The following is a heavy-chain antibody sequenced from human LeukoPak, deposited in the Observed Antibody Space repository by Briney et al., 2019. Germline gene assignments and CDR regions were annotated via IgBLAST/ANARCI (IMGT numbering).Heavy chain of an antibody. CDR2: ISSSSTI. CDR1: GFTFSSYS. V-gene: IGHV3-48*04. D-gene: IGHD6-13*01. J-gene: IGHJ6*03. CDR3: ARVRLRSLAAAALSYYSYYYMDV. Sequence: GGSLRLSCAASGFTFSSYSMNWVRQAPGKGLEWVSYISSSSTIYYADSVKGRFTISRDNPKNAIYLQMNSLRAEDTAVYYCARVRLRSLAAAALSYYSYYYMDVWGEGTTVTVSS.